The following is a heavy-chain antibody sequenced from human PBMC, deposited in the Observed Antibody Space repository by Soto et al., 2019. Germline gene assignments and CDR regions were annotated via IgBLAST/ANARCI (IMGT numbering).Heavy chain of an antibody. CDR1: GGSFTSNNW. Sequence: SETLSLTCPVSGGSFTSNNWWTWVRPPPGQGLEWIGEIYRTRSTNYNPSLKSRVTISLDKSENQFSLVVTSLTAADPAVYYCASRDPGTSVDYWGQGTLVTVSS. J-gene: IGHJ4*02. CDR2: IYRTRST. D-gene: IGHD1-7*01. CDR3: ASRDPGTSVDY. V-gene: IGHV4-4*02.